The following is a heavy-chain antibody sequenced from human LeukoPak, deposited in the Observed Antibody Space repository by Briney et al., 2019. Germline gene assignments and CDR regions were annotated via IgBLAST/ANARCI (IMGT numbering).Heavy chain of an antibody. D-gene: IGHD5-24*01. Sequence: SETLSLTCALYSGSFSGYYWSWIRHPPGKGLEWIGEIKHSGHTHYKPSLKSRVTISVDTSKNLFSLKLSSVTAADTAVYYCARGGDGYNLPFDYWGQGTLVTVSS. CDR1: SGSFSGYY. J-gene: IGHJ4*02. CDR3: ARGGDGYNLPFDY. V-gene: IGHV4-34*01. CDR2: IKHSGHT.